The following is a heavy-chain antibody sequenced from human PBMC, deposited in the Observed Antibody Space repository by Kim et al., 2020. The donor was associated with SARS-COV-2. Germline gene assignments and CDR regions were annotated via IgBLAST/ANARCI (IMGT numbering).Heavy chain of an antibody. CDR2: INPSGGST. D-gene: IGHD4-17*01. CDR1: GYTFTSYY. CDR3: ARDLVMTTVVTRPHDAFDI. V-gene: IGHV1-46*01. Sequence: ASVKVSCKASGYTFTSYYMHWVRQAPGQGLEWMGIINPSGGSTSYAQKFQGRVTMTRDTSTSTVYMELSSLRSEDTAVYYCARDLVMTTVVTRPHDAFDIWGQGTMVTVSS. J-gene: IGHJ3*02.